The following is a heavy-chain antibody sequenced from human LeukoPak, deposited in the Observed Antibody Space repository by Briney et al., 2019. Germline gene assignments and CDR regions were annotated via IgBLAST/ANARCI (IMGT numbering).Heavy chain of an antibody. J-gene: IGHJ3*02. V-gene: IGHV1-69*05. CDR2: IIPIFGTA. CDR3: ARASEDSSGYYYEGQAFDI. Sequence: SVKVSCKASGGTFSSYAISWVRQAPGQGLEWMGRIIPIFGTANYAQKFQGRVTITTDESTSTAYMELSSLRSEDTAVYYCARASEDSSGYYYEGQAFDIWGQGTMVTVSS. CDR1: GGTFSSYA. D-gene: IGHD3-22*01.